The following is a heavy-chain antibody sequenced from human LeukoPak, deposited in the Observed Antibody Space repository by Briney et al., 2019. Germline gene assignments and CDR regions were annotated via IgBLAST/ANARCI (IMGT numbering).Heavy chain of an antibody. CDR3: ASAEQCLPRDY. CDR1: GYTFTVYY. J-gene: IGHJ4*01. Sequence: SVTVSCKASGYTFTVYYMHWVRHAPGQGLERMGWINPNSGGTSYAQKFQGRVTMTMYTAITTAYMELSRLRSDDTAVYYCASAEQCLPRDYWGDGTLVTASS. D-gene: IGHD6-19*01. V-gene: IGHV1-2*02. CDR2: INPNSGGT.